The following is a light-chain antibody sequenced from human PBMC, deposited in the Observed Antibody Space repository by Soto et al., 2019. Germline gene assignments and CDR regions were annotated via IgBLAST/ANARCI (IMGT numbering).Light chain of an antibody. V-gene: IGKV2-28*01. Sequence: DIVMTQSPLSLTDTPGEPASISCRSSQSLLHSNGYNYLDWYLQKPGQSPQLLIYLGSNRASGVPDRFSGSGSGTDFTLKISRVEAEDVGVYYCMQALQTLPTFGQGTKVDIK. J-gene: IGKJ1*01. CDR2: LGS. CDR1: QSLLHSNGYNY. CDR3: MQALQTLPT.